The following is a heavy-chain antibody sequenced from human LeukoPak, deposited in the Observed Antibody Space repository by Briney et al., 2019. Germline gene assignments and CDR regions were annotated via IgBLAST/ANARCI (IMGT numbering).Heavy chain of an antibody. CDR3: ATYRGRDYYWGLDY. V-gene: IGHV4-34*01. Sequence: SETLSLTCGVYGGAFSAYYWRWIRQPPGKGLEWIGVVSHRGSTNYNPSLKSRVTISLATSKNQFSLKLSSVTAADTAVYYCATYRGRDYYWGLDYWDQGTLVTVSS. CDR1: GGAFSAYY. D-gene: IGHD3-22*01. CDR2: VSHRGST. J-gene: IGHJ4*02.